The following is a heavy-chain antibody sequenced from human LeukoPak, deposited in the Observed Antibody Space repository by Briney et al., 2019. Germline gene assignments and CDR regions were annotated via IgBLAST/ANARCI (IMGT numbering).Heavy chain of an antibody. CDR2: INHSGST. CDR1: GCSINSHY. CDR3: ARAQRL. D-gene: IGHD2-2*01. Sequence: SETLSLTFHVSGCSINSHYWSWIRQPPGKGLEWIGEINHSGSTNYNPSLKSRVTISVDTSKNQFSLKLSSVTAADTAVYYCARAQRLWSQGTLVTVSS. J-gene: IGHJ4*02. V-gene: IGHV4-34*01.